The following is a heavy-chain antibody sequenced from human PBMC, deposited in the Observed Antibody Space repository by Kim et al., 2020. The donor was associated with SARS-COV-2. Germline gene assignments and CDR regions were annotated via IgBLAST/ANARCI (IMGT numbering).Heavy chain of an antibody. CDR3: ARDIPYSSGWSSRGELDY. D-gene: IGHD6-19*01. V-gene: IGHV3-33*01. J-gene: IGHJ4*02. CDR2: IRYDGSNK. Sequence: GGSLRLSCAASGFTFSSYGMRWVRQAPGKGLEWVAVIRYDGSNKYYADSVKGRFTISRDNSKNTLYLQMNSLRAEDTAVYYCARDIPYSSGWSSRGELDYWGQGTLVTVSS. CDR1: GFTFSSYG.